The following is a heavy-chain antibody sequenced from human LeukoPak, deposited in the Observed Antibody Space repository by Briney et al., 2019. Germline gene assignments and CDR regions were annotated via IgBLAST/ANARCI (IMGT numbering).Heavy chain of an antibody. J-gene: IGHJ4*02. CDR3: VKGLVQTTMSYSVDY. CDR1: GLTFSNYG. V-gene: IGHV3-30*18. D-gene: IGHD1-1*01. Sequence: GRSLRLSCAASGLTFSNYGMHWVRQTPGKGLEWVALISSDGSKNIYADSVKGRFTISRDNSKNTVYLQMNSLRAEDTAVYYCVKGLVQTTMSYSVDYWGQGALVTVSS. CDR2: ISSDGSKN.